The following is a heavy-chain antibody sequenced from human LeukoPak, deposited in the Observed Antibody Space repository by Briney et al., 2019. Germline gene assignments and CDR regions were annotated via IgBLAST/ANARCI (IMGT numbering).Heavy chain of an antibody. V-gene: IGHV4-39*01. Sequence: SETLSLTCTVSGGSISSSSYYWGWIRQPPGKGLEWIGSIYYSGSTYYNPSLKSRVTISVDTSKNQFSLKLSSVTAADTAVYYCARLTTMSRFFDIWGQGTMVTVSS. CDR1: GGSISSSSYY. CDR3: ARLTTMSRFFDI. J-gene: IGHJ3*02. D-gene: IGHD3-10*02. CDR2: IYYSGST.